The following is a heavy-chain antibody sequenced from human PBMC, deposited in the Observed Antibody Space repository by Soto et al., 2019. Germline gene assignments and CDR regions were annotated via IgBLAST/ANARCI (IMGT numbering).Heavy chain of an antibody. CDR2: ISGSGGST. Sequence: EVQLLESGGGLVQPGGSLRLSCAASGFTFSSYAMTWVRQAPGKGLEWVSAISGSGGSTYYADSVKGRFTISRDNSKNTLYLQMNTLRADDPAVYYCAKGAVVTALWDYWGQGTLVTVSS. CDR3: AKGAVVTALWDY. D-gene: IGHD2-15*01. CDR1: GFTFSSYA. V-gene: IGHV3-23*01. J-gene: IGHJ4*02.